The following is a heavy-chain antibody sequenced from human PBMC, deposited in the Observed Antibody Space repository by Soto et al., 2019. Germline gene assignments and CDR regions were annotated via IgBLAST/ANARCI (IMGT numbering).Heavy chain of an antibody. V-gene: IGHV5-51*01. Sequence: PGESLKISCKASGYRFSTYWIGWVRQRPGKGPEWMAIIYPGDSDTRENPSFQGQVTIPADKSSNTVHLQWRSLKASDTATYYCARLGGIVDTGTWIQWGQGTPVIVSS. CDR1: GYRFSTYW. CDR3: ARLGGIVDTGTWIQ. CDR2: IYPGDSDT. D-gene: IGHD1-26*01. J-gene: IGHJ4*02.